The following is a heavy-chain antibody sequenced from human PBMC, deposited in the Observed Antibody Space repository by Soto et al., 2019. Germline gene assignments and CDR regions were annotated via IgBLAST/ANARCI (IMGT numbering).Heavy chain of an antibody. CDR3: ARGAVSGYWYFDL. CDR1: GFTFSSYD. V-gene: IGHV3-13*04. J-gene: IGHJ2*01. CDR2: IGTVGDT. D-gene: IGHD6-19*01. Sequence: EVQLVESGGGLVQPGGSLRLSCAASGFTFSSYDMHWVRQATGKGLEWVSAIGTVGDTFYPDSVKCRFTISRENAKNSLYLQMNSLRAGDTAVYYCARGAVSGYWYFDLWGRGTLVTVSS.